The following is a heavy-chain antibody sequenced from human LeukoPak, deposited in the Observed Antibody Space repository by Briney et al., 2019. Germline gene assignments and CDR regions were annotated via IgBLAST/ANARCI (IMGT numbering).Heavy chain of an antibody. D-gene: IGHD3-10*01. Sequence: GSLRLSCAASGFTFSSYSMNWVRQPSGKGLEWIGSIYYSGSTYYNPSLKSRVTISVDTSKNQFSLKLNSVTATDTAVYYCARHYGPWGQGTLVTVSS. V-gene: IGHV4-39*01. J-gene: IGHJ4*02. CDR3: ARHYGP. CDR1: GFTFSSYSMN. CDR2: IYYSGST.